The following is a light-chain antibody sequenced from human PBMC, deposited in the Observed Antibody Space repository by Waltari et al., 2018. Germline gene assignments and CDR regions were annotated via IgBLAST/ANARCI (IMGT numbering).Light chain of an antibody. CDR1: SLRSYY. CDR2: GKN. V-gene: IGLV3-19*01. J-gene: IGLJ1*01. CDR3: NSRDSSGNHQV. Sequence: SSELTQDPAVSVALGQTVRITCQGDSLRSYYANWYQQKPGQAPVLATYGKNNRPSGIPDRFSGSSSGNTASLTITGAKAEDEADYYCNSRDSSGNHQVFGTGTKVTVL.